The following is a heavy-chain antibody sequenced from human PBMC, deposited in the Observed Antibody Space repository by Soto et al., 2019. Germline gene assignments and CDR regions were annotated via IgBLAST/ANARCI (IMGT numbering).Heavy chain of an antibody. V-gene: IGHV4-59*01. CDR1: GGSISSYY. D-gene: IGHD3-9*01. CDR3: ARALILTGYYIHDAFDI. CDR2: IYYSGST. Sequence: SETLSLTCTVSGGSISSYYWSWIRQPPGKGLEWIGYIYYSGSTNYNPSLKSRVTISVDTSKNQFSLKLSSVTAADTAVYYCARALILTGYYIHDAFDIWGQGTLVT. J-gene: IGHJ3*02.